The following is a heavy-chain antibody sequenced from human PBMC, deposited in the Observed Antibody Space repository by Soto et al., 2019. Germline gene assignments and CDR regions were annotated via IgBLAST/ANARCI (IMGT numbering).Heavy chain of an antibody. Sequence: QVQLRESGPGLVKPSQTLSLTCTVSGGSINSGGYYWNWIRQHPGKGLEWIGYMYYSGSTYYNPFLRSRVIISADTSENHFALKLSSVTAADTAVYFCARGYSQSGYSSSWVFDYWGQGTRVNVSS. CDR2: MYYSGST. J-gene: IGHJ4*02. CDR1: GGSINSGGYY. D-gene: IGHD6-13*01. V-gene: IGHV4-31*03. CDR3: ARGYSQSGYSSSWVFDY.